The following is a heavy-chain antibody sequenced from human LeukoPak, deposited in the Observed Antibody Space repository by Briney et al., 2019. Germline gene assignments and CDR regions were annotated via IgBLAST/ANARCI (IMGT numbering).Heavy chain of an antibody. V-gene: IGHV3-7*01. CDR2: IKQDGSEK. J-gene: IGHJ4*02. Sequence: GGSLRLSCAASGFTFSSYWMSWVRQAPGKGLEWVANIKQDGSEKYYVDSVKGRFTISRDNAKNSLYLQMNSLRAEDTAVYYCARFASLRFLGWLFGDYWGQGTLVTVSS. D-gene: IGHD3-3*01. CDR1: GFTFSSYW. CDR3: ARFASLRFLGWLFGDY.